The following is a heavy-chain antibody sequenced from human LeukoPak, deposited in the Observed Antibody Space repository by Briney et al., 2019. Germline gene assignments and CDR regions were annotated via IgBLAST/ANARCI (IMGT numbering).Heavy chain of an antibody. V-gene: IGHV4-39*01. CDR1: GGSISSSSYY. J-gene: IGHJ5*02. D-gene: IGHD3-10*01. CDR2: IYYSGST. Sequence: SETLSLTCAVSGGSISSSSYYWGWIRRPPGKGLEWIGSIYYSGSTYYNPSLKSRVTISVDTSKNQSSLKLSSVTAADPAVYCCARHSGPYYYGSGRPNWFDPWGQGTLVTVSS. CDR3: ARHSGPYYYGSGRPNWFDP.